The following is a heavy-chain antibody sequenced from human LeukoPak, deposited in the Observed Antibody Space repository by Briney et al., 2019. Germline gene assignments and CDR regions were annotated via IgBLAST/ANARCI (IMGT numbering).Heavy chain of an antibody. CDR1: GYTFTTYH. Sequence: ASVKVSCKTSGYTFTTYHINWVRQATGQGLEWLGWMNPYSGDRGYAQKFQGRLSITSDTSISTAYMELSSLRSEDTAVYYCARMNWLTTDNPNWFDPWGQGTLVTVSS. CDR2: MNPYSGDR. D-gene: IGHD4-11*01. CDR3: ARMNWLTTDNPNWFDP. V-gene: IGHV1-8*03. J-gene: IGHJ5*02.